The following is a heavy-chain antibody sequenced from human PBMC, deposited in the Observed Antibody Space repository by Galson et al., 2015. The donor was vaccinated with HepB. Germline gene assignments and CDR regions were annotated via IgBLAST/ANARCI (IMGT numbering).Heavy chain of an antibody. CDR2: ISSDGSTI. CDR3: ARRSERIIMGWNHGMDV. J-gene: IGHJ6*02. V-gene: IGHV3-48*03. Sequence: SLRLSCAAFGFTFDSYEMNWVRQAPGKGPEWVSYISSDGSTIYYADSVEGRFTISRDNAKNSRYLQINSLRAEDTAVYYCARRSERIIMGWNHGMDVWGQGTTVTVSS. D-gene: IGHD3-10*01. CDR1: GFTFDSYE.